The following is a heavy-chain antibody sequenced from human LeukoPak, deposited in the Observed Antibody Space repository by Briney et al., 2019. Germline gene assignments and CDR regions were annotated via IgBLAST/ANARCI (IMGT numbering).Heavy chain of an antibody. V-gene: IGHV3-7*01. CDR1: GFTFSSHW. Sequence: GGSLRLSCAASGFTFSSHWMSWVRQAPGKGLEWVANIKQDGSETYYVDSVKGRFTVSKDNAKNSLYLQMNSLRVEDTAVYYCATDKIESTGGRGCDYWGQGTLDTVSS. D-gene: IGHD2-15*01. CDR2: IKQDGSET. CDR3: ATDKIESTGGRGCDY. J-gene: IGHJ4*02.